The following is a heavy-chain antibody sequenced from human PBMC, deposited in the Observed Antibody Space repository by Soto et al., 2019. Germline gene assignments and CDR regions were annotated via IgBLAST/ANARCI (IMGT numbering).Heavy chain of an antibody. Sequence: SETLSLTCAVYGGSFSGYYWSWIRQPPGKGLEWIGEINHSGSTNYNPSLKSRVTISVDTSKNQFSLKLSSVTAADTAVYYCARVSAYYDFWSGSYNLWYTWFDPWGQGTLVTVSS. CDR2: INHSGST. D-gene: IGHD3-3*01. CDR3: ARVSAYYDFWSGSYNLWYTWFDP. J-gene: IGHJ5*02. CDR1: GGSFSGYY. V-gene: IGHV4-34*01.